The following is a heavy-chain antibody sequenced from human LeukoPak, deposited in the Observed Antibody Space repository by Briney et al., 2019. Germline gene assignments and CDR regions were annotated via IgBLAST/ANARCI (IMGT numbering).Heavy chain of an antibody. CDR3: ARKTYDSSGLIPHPGVFDI. D-gene: IGHD3-22*01. CDR1: GGSISTSNW. V-gene: IGHV4-4*02. CDR2: IYHSGST. J-gene: IGHJ3*02. Sequence: SETLSLTCAVSGGSISTSNWWSWVRQPPGKGLEWSGEIYHSGSTNYNPSFKSRVTISVDKSKNQFSLKLSSVTAADTAVYYCARKTYDSSGLIPHPGVFDIWGQGTMVTVSS.